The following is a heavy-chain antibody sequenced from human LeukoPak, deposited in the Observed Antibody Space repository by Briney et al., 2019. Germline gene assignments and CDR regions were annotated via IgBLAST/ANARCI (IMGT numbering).Heavy chain of an antibody. J-gene: IGHJ4*02. CDR3: VRGPGPTTYNY. CDR2: ISSSSSYI. D-gene: IGHD1-1*01. CDR1: GLTFSSYA. V-gene: IGHV3-21*01. Sequence: GGSLRLSCAASGLTFSSYAMSSVRPAPGKGLECVSSISSSSSYIYYADTVKGRITIARGNAKNSLYLQMNSLRAVDTAVFYCVRGPGPTTYNYWGQGTLVTVSS.